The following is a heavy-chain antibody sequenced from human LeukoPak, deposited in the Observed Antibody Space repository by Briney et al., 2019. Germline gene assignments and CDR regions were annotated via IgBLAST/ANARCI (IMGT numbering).Heavy chain of an antibody. J-gene: IGHJ4*02. V-gene: IGHV4-61*02. D-gene: IGHD3-9*01. Sequence: SETLSLTCTVSGGSISSGSYYWSWIRQPAGKGLEWIGRIYTSGSTNYNPSLKSRVTISVDTSKNQFSLKLSSVTAADTAVYYCARGNRGLVLRYIYHRYYFDYWGQGTLVTVSS. CDR2: IYTSGST. CDR3: ARGNRGLVLRYIYHRYYFDY. CDR1: GGSISSGSYY.